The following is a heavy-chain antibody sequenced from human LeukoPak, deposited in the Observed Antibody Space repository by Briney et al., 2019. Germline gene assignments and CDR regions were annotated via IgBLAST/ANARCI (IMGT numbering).Heavy chain of an antibody. D-gene: IGHD2-2*01. J-gene: IGHJ5*02. Sequence: SETLSLTCTVSGGSISSYYWSWIRQPPGKGLKWIGYIYYSGSTNYNPSLKSRVTISVDTSKNQFSLKLSSVTAADTAVYYCARVAGQIVVVPDENNWFDPWGQGTLVTVSS. CDR1: GGSISSYY. CDR2: IYYSGST. V-gene: IGHV4-59*01. CDR3: ARVAGQIVVVPDENNWFDP.